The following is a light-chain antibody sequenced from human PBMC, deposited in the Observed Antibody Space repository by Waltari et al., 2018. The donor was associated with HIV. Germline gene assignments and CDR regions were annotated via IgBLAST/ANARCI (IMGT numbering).Light chain of an antibody. V-gene: IGKV1-5*03. J-gene: IGKJ5*01. CDR2: KAS. Sequence: DIQLTQSPSTLSVSVGDRVTITCRASQSVGSWLAWYQHKTGKAPKLLIHKASVLESGVSSRFRGSGSETEFTLIIDSLEPDDFATYYCQQYNTDPSFGQGTRLEMK. CDR3: QQYNTDPS. CDR1: QSVGSW.